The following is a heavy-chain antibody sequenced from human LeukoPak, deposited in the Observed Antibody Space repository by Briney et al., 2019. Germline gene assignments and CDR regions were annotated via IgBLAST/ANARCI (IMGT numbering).Heavy chain of an antibody. CDR1: GFTFSDYY. CDR3: ARWKRFSGSRPLEDAFDI. V-gene: IGHV3-11*01. J-gene: IGHJ3*02. CDR2: ISSSGSTI. D-gene: IGHD1-1*01. Sequence: PGGSLRLSRAASGFTFSDYYMSWIRQAPGKGRDWVSYISSSGSTIYYADSVKGRFTISRDNAKNSLYLQMNSLRAEDTAVYYCARWKRFSGSRPLEDAFDIWGQGTMVTVSS.